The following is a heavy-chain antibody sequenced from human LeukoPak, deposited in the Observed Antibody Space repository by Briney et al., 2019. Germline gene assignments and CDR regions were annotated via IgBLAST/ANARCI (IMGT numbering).Heavy chain of an antibody. CDR1: GGTFSSYA. J-gene: IGHJ3*02. CDR2: IIPIFGTA. Sequence: GASVKVSCKASGGTFSSYAISWVRQAPGQGLEWMGGIIPIFGTANYAQKFQGRVTITADESTSTAYMELSSLRSEDTAVYYCARDPHSSSWLTDAFDIWGQGTMVTVSS. D-gene: IGHD6-13*01. CDR3: ARDPHSSSWLTDAFDI. V-gene: IGHV1-69*13.